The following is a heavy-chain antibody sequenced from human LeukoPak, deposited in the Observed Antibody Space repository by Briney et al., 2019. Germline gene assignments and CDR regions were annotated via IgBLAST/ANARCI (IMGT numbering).Heavy chain of an antibody. J-gene: IGHJ4*02. Sequence: GASVKVSCKASGGTFSSYAISWVRQAPGQGLEWMGRIIPILGIANYAQKFQGRVTITADKSTSTAYMELSSLRSEDTAVYYCAREGDSGSYEFDYWGQGTLVTVSS. CDR2: IIPILGIA. V-gene: IGHV1-69*04. CDR1: GGTFSSYA. D-gene: IGHD1-26*01. CDR3: AREGDSGSYEFDY.